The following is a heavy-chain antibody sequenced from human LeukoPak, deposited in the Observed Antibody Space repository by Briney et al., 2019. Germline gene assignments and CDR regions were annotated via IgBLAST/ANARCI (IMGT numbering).Heavy chain of an antibody. D-gene: IGHD3-10*01. Sequence: ASVKVSCKASGYTFTSYGISWVRHAPGQGIERMGWISAYNGNTNYAKTLQGRVTMTTDTSTSTAYMELRSLRSDDTAVYYCARVWDYYGSGSYSGEGAGDYWGQGTLVTVSS. CDR2: ISAYNGNT. CDR3: ARVWDYYGSGSYSGEGAGDY. J-gene: IGHJ4*02. CDR1: GYTFTSYG. V-gene: IGHV1-18*04.